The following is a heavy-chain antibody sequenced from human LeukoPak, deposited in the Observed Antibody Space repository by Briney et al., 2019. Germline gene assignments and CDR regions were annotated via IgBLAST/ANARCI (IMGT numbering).Heavy chain of an antibody. CDR2: IYPGDSET. Sequence: PGESLKISCKGSGYSFTTYWIGWVRQMPGKGLEWMGIIYPGDSETRYSPSFRGQVTISADKSISTAYLQWSSLRASDTAMYYCTRRGHWDRPTDYWGQGTLVTVSS. CDR3: TRRGHWDRPTDY. D-gene: IGHD6-6*01. CDR1: GYSFTTYW. J-gene: IGHJ4*02. V-gene: IGHV5-51*01.